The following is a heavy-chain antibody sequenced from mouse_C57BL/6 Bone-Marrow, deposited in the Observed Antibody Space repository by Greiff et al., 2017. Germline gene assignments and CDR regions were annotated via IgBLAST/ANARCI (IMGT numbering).Heavy chain of an antibody. Sequence: EVHLVESGGDLVKPGGSLKLSCAASGFTFSSYGMSWVRQTPDKRLEWVATISSGGSYTYYPDSVKGRFTISRDNAKNTLYLQMSSLKSEDTAMYYCASLRFSYAMDYWGQGTSVTVSS. CDR3: ASLRFSYAMDY. CDR2: ISSGGSYT. CDR1: GFTFSSYG. J-gene: IGHJ4*01. V-gene: IGHV5-6*01.